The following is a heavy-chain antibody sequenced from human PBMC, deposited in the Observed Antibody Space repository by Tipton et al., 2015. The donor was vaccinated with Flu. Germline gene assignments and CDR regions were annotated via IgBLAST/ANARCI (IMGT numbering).Heavy chain of an antibody. D-gene: IGHD1-26*01. V-gene: IGHV4-59*01. CDR3: ARGGGELPGGWFDP. CDR1: GGSLNSYY. Sequence: LRLSCTVSGGSLNSYYWSWIRQPPGKGLEWIGHIYYSGSTNYNPSLKSRVTISLDKSKNRFSLRLKSMITADTAVYYCARGGGELPGGWFDPWGQGILVTVSS. J-gene: IGHJ5*02. CDR2: IYYSGST.